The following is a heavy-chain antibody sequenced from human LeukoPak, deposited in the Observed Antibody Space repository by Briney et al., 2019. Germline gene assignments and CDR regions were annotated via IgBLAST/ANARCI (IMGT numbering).Heavy chain of an antibody. CDR1: GGSISSYY. CDR2: IYTSGST. CDR3: ARDLGIAAAADAFDY. D-gene: IGHD6-13*01. Sequence: SETLSFTCTVSGGSISSYYWSWIRQPAGKGLEWIGRIYTSGSTNYNPSLKSRVTMSVDTSKNQFSLKLSSVTAADTAVYYCARDLGIAAAADAFDYWGQGTLVTVSS. J-gene: IGHJ4*02. V-gene: IGHV4-4*07.